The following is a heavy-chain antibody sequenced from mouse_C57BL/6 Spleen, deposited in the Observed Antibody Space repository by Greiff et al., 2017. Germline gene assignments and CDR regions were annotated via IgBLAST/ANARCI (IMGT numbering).Heavy chain of an antibody. CDR3: ARDGELLYYFDY. V-gene: IGHV5-4*01. J-gene: IGHJ2*01. D-gene: IGHD1-1*02. Sequence: EVQLVESGGGLVKPGGSLKLSCAASGFTFSSYAMSWVRQTPEKRLEWVATISDGGSYTYYPDNVKGRFTISRDNAKNNLYLQMSHLKSEDTAMYYCARDGELLYYFDYWGQGTTLTVSS. CDR1: GFTFSSYA. CDR2: ISDGGSYT.